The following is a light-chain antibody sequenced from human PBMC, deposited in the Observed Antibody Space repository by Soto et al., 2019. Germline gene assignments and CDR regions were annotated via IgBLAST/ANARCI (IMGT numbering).Light chain of an antibody. CDR1: QSVTSNY. V-gene: IGKV3-20*01. CDR2: DAS. CDR3: QQYGSSPPLYK. J-gene: IGKJ2*01. Sequence: EIVLTQSPGTLSLSPGERATLSCRASQSVTSNYLAWYQQKHGQAPRLLIYDASSRATGIPDRFSGSRSGTDVTLTISRLEPEDFAVYYCQQYGSSPPLYKFGQGTKLEIK.